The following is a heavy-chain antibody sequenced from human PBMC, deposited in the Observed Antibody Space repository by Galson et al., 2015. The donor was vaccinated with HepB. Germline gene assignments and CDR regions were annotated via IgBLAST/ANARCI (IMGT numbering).Heavy chain of an antibody. D-gene: IGHD5-18*01. CDR2: IWYDGSNK. J-gene: IGHJ4*02. CDR3: ARADTAMVTDY. Sequence: SLRLSCAASGFTFSSYGMHWVRQAPGKGLEWVAVIWYDGSNKYYADSVKGRFTISRDNSKNTLYLQMNSLRAEDTAVYYCARADTAMVTDYWGQGTLVTVSS. CDR1: GFTFSSYG. V-gene: IGHV3-33*01.